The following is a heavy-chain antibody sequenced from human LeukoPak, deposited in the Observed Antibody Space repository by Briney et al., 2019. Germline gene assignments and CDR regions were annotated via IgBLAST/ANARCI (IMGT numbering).Heavy chain of an antibody. V-gene: IGHV3-11*04. Sequence: GGSLRRSCAASGITVSSNYKSWVRQAPGKGLEWVSYISSSGSTIYYADSVKGRFTISRDNAKNSLYLQMNSLRAEDTAVYYCAELGITMIGGVWGKGTTVTISS. D-gene: IGHD3-10*02. CDR3: AELGITMIGGV. J-gene: IGHJ6*04. CDR1: GITVSSNY. CDR2: ISSSGSTI.